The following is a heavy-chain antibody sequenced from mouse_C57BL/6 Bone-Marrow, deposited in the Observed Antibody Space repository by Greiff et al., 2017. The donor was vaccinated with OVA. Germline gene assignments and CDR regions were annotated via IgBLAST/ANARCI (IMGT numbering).Heavy chain of an antibody. CDR2: IYPGDGDT. V-gene: IGHV1-82*01. CDR1: GYAFSSSW. D-gene: IGHD1-3*01. J-gene: IGHJ1*03. Sequence: VQLQQSGPELVKPGASVKISCKASGYAFSSSWMNWVKQRPGKGLEWIGRIYPGDGDTNYNGKFKGKATLTADKSSSTAYMQLSSLTSEDSAVYFCARLSGNWYFDVWGTGTTVTVSS. CDR3: ARLSGNWYFDV.